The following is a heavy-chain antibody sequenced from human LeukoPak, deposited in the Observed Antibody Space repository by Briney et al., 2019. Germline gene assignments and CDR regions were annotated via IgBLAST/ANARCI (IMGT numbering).Heavy chain of an antibody. J-gene: IGHJ4*02. Sequence: GGSLRLSCTASGFTFGGYGMRWVRQAPGEGLEWVGFIRSKPYGGTTEYAASVKGRFTISRDDSESIAYLQLNSLKTEDTAVYYCTRGDYYDSSGYYLLFDYWGQGTLVTVSS. V-gene: IGHV3-49*04. CDR2: IRSKPYGGTT. D-gene: IGHD3-22*01. CDR1: GFTFGGYG. CDR3: TRGDYYDSSGYYLLFDY.